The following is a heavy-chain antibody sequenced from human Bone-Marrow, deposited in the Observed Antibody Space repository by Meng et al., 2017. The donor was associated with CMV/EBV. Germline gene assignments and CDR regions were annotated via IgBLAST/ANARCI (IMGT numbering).Heavy chain of an antibody. CDR1: GFTFSSYW. CDR3: TRGAWDS. Sequence: EVQLVESGGGLVQPVGSLRLSCAASGFTFSSYWMHWVRQAPGKGLVWVSRINTDGRSTDFADSVKGRFTISRDNAKNTMYLQMNSLRAEDTGVYYCTRGAWDSWGQGTLVTVSS. J-gene: IGHJ4*02. V-gene: IGHV3-74*01. CDR2: INTDGRST.